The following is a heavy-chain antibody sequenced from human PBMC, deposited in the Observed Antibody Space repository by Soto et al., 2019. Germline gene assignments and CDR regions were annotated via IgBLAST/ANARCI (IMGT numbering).Heavy chain of an antibody. CDR1: GGSISSGDYY. CDR2: IYYSGST. J-gene: IGHJ6*02. CDR3: ASERNLPNSSRVGGYYYYGMDV. Sequence: SETLSLTCTVSGGSISSGDYYWSWIRQPPGKGLEWIGYIYYSGSTYYNPSLKSRVTISVDTSKNQFSLKLSSVTAADTAVYYCASERNLPNSSRVGGYYYYGMDVWGQGTTVTVSS. D-gene: IGHD6-13*01. V-gene: IGHV4-30-4*01.